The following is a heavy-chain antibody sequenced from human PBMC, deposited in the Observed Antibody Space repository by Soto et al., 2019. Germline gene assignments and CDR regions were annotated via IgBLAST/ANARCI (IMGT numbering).Heavy chain of an antibody. J-gene: IGHJ5*02. CDR1: GGSISSYY. CDR3: ARERNYYGSGSFFPWFDP. CDR2: IYYSGST. D-gene: IGHD3-10*01. V-gene: IGHV4-59*08. Sequence: SETLSLTCTVSGGSISSYYWSWIRQPPGKGLEWIGYIYYSGSTNYNPPLKSRVTISVDTSKNQFSLKLSSVTAADTAVYYCARERNYYGSGSFFPWFDPWGQGTLVTVSS.